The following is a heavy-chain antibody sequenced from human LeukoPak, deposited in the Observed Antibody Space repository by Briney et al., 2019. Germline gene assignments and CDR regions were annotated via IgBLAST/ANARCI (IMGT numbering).Heavy chain of an antibody. D-gene: IGHD1-1*01. CDR1: GFTFSSFF. CDR3: ARRGNALNALDY. J-gene: IGHJ4*02. V-gene: IGHV3-64*01. Sequence: GGSLRLSCAASGFTFSSFFMHWVRQAPGKGLESVSAVSSNGDSTYYANSVKGRFTISRDNSKNTVYLQMGSLRPEDMAEYYCARRGNALNALDYWGQGTLVTVSS. CDR2: VSSNGDST.